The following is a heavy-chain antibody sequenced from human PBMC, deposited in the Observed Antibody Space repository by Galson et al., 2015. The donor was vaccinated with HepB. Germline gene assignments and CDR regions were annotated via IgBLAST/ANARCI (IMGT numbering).Heavy chain of an antibody. CDR3: ARGGTSLVFYFDY. V-gene: IGHV1-3*04. CDR1: GYIFTSYT. J-gene: IGHJ4*01. D-gene: IGHD1-26*01. CDR2: TNTGTGYT. Sequence: SVKVSCKASGYIFTSYTVHWVRQAPGQSLEWMGWTNTGTGYTKLSQKFQGRLSLTSDTSATTVDMELNSLTSEDTALYFCARGGTSLVFYFDYWGQGSLITVSS.